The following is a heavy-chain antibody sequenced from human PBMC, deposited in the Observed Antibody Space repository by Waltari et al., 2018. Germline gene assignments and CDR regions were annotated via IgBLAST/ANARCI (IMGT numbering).Heavy chain of an antibody. V-gene: IGHV1-24*01. J-gene: IGHJ1*01. CDR2: CDSEDDKT. Sequence: QVQLVQSGAEVKKPGASVKVSCRVSGNTLTALSMHWVRQAPGKGLEWMGGCDSEDDKTIYAQKFQGRIIMTEDTSTNTAYMQLSSLRSEDTAAYYCATLAYYYGTGGGFWGQGTLVTVAS. CDR1: GNTLTALS. D-gene: IGHD3-10*01. CDR3: ATLAYYYGTGGGF.